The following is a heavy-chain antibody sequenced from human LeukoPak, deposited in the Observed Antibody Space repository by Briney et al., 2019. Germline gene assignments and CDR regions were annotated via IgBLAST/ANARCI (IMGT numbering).Heavy chain of an antibody. CDR2: IYYSGST. CDR3: ARRSMITFGGVDY. V-gene: IGHV4-39*01. Sequence: PSETLSLTCTVSAGSISSSSYYWGWIRQPPGKGLEWIGSIYYSGSTYYNPSIKSPVTISVDTSKNQFSLKLSSVTAADTAVYYCARRSMITFGGVDYWGQGTLVTVSS. J-gene: IGHJ4*02. CDR1: AGSISSSSYY. D-gene: IGHD3-16*01.